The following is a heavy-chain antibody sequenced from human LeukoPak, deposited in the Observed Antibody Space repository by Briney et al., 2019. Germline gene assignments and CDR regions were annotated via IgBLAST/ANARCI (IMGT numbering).Heavy chain of an antibody. J-gene: IGHJ4*02. V-gene: IGHV4-4*07. D-gene: IGHD1-26*01. Sequence: SETLSLTCTVSGGSISSYYWSWIRQPSGKGLEWIGRIYTSGSTNYNPSLKSRVTMSVDTSKNQFSLKLSSVTAADTAVYYCATSGSYYDPFDYWGQGTLVTVSS. CDR3: ATSGSYYDPFDY. CDR2: IYTSGST. CDR1: GGSISSYY.